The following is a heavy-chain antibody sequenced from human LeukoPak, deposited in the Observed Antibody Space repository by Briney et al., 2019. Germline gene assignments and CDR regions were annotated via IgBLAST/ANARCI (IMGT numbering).Heavy chain of an antibody. V-gene: IGHV4-59*08. D-gene: IGHD6-13*01. J-gene: IGHJ5*02. CDR3: ARHYSSSWANWFDP. CDR2: IYYSGST. CDR1: GGSISSYY. Sequence: SETLSLTCTVSGGSISSYYWSWIRQPPGKGLEWIGYIYYSGSTNYNPSLKSRVTISVDTSKNQLSLKLSSVTAADTAVYYCARHYSSSWANWFDPWGQGTLVTVSS.